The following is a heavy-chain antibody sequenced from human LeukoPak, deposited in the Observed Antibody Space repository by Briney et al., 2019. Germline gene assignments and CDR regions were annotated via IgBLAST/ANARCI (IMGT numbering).Heavy chain of an antibody. Sequence: SETLSLTCTASGGSISSSSYYWGWIRRPPGKGLEWIGSIYYSGSTYYNPSLKSRVTISVDTSKNQFSLKLSSVTAADTAVYYCARRYYYDSSGYYHDYWGQGTLVTVSS. D-gene: IGHD3-22*01. V-gene: IGHV4-39*01. CDR3: ARRYYYDSSGYYHDY. CDR1: GGSISSSSYY. CDR2: IYYSGST. J-gene: IGHJ4*02.